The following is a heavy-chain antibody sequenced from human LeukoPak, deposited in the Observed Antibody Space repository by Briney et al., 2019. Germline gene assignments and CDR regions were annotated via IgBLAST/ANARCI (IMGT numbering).Heavy chain of an antibody. CDR2: INHSGST. D-gene: IGHD5-24*01. Sequence: SETLSLTCTVSGGSISSYYWSWIRQPPGKGLEWIGEINHSGSTNYNPSLKSRVTISVDTSKNQFSLKLSSVTAADTAVYYCARVSRRGWLQLAYFDYWGQGTLVTVSS. CDR3: ARVSRRGWLQLAYFDY. V-gene: IGHV4-34*01. J-gene: IGHJ4*02. CDR1: GGSISSYY.